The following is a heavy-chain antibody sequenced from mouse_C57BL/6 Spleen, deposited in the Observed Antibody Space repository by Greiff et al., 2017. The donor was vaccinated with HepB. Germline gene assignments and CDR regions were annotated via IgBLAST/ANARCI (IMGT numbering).Heavy chain of an antibody. Sequence: VHLVESGPGLVQPSQSLSITCTVSGFSLTSYGVHWVRQSPGKGLEWLGVIWRGGSTDYNAAFMSRLSITKDNSKSQVFFKMNSLQADDTAIYYCAKNPSTMVTSRAMDYWGQGTSVTVSS. V-gene: IGHV2-5*01. J-gene: IGHJ4*01. CDR1: GFSLTSYG. CDR3: AKNPSTMVTSRAMDY. CDR2: IWRGGST. D-gene: IGHD2-2*01.